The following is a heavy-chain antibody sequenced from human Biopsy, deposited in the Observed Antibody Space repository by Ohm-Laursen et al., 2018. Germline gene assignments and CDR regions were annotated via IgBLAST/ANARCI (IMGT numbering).Heavy chain of an antibody. J-gene: IGHJ4*02. CDR1: GYTLTALS. D-gene: IGHD1-1*01. CDR3: AADINVWNVNY. V-gene: IGHV1-24*01. CDR2: FAPENGKT. Sequence: SVKVSCKVSGYTLTALSMHWVRQAPGRGLEWMGGFAPENGKTIYAQKFQGRITMTEDTSTDTAYMELSGLRSEDTAVYYCAADINVWNVNYWGQGTQVTVSS.